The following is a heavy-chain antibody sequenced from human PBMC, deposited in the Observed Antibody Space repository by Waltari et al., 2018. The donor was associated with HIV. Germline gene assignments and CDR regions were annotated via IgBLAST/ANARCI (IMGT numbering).Heavy chain of an antibody. CDR3: AGRKSIIVVAGGNDDFEI. D-gene: IGHD3-22*01. CDR1: GFNFDDYD. Sequence: EVKLVESGVGVVQPGMSLRLPCVGTGFNFDDYDMYWVRQVPGKGLECVAGIRGSGGQIAYADSVKARFTMSRDNAKKSLFLEMNSLRREDTAFYQCAGRKSIIVVAGGNDDFEIWGQGTKVTVSS. V-gene: IGHV3-9*01. J-gene: IGHJ3*02. CDR2: IRGSGGQI.